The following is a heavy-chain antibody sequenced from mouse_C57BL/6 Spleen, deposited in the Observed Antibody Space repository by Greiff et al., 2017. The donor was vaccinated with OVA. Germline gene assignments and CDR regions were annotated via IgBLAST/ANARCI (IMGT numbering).Heavy chain of an antibody. CDR3: ARDPYDYDGFAY. Sequence: EVQWVESGGGLVKPGGSLKLSCAASGFTFSSYAMSWVRQTPEKRLEWVATISDGGSYTYYPDNVKGRFTISRDNAKNNLYLQMSHLKSEDTAMYYCARDPYDYDGFAYWGQGTLVTVSA. V-gene: IGHV5-4*01. CDR2: ISDGGSYT. J-gene: IGHJ3*01. CDR1: GFTFSSYA. D-gene: IGHD2-4*01.